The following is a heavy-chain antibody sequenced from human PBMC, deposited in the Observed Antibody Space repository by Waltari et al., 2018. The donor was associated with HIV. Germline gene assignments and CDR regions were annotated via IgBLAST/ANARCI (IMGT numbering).Heavy chain of an antibody. CDR2: VWGDGIKK. V-gene: IGHV3-33*01. Sequence: QVQLVESGGGVVQPGGSLTLSCSVSAFIFRGHGMHWVRLPPAKVLKWVEIVWGDGIKKDYAASVNGRFTIARQNSKNTLFLQLGGLRAEDTASCYCARERHRGHDNWGQGTLVTVAS. D-gene: IGHD3-10*01. J-gene: IGHJ4*01. CDR1: AFIFRGHG. CDR3: ARERHRGHDN.